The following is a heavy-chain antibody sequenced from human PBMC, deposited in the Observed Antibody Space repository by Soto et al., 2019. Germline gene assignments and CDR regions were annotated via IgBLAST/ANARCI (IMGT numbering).Heavy chain of an antibody. V-gene: IGHV1-69*06. CDR2: IIPIFGTA. CDR1: GGTFSSYA. Sequence: SVKVSCKASGGTFSSYAISWVRQAPVQGLEWMGGIIPIFGTANYAQKFQGRVTITADKSTSTAYMELSSLRSEDTAVYYCARGYCSGGSCYLYYYYGMDVWGQGTTVTVSS. D-gene: IGHD2-15*01. CDR3: ARGYCSGGSCYLYYYYGMDV. J-gene: IGHJ6*02.